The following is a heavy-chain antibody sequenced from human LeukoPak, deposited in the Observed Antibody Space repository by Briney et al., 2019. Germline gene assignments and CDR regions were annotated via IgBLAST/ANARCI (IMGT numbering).Heavy chain of an antibody. V-gene: IGHV1-18*01. J-gene: IGHJ3*02. CDR3: ARAYYDFWSGYNPTDAFDI. Sequence: GASVKVSCKASGYTFTSYGISWVRQAPGQGLEWMGWISAYNGNTNYAQKLQGRVTMTTDTSTSTAYMELRSLRSDDTAVYYCARAYYDFWSGYNPTDAFDIWGQGTMVTVSS. D-gene: IGHD3-3*01. CDR1: GYTFTSYG. CDR2: ISAYNGNT.